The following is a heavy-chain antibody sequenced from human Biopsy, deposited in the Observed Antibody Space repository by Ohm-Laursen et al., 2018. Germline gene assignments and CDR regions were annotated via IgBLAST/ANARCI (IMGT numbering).Heavy chain of an antibody. D-gene: IGHD2-8*01. CDR3: ARDPLNGHKHFDY. CDR1: SYTFTDYN. CDR2: INCKTGAT. V-gene: IGHV1-2*02. Sequence: SVKVSCNASSYTFTDYNIHWMRQAPGQGPEWLGYINCKTGATNYAQKFQGTVTMTRDTSISTAYLALGSLRSADTAIYYCARDPLNGHKHFDYWGQGSLVTVSS. J-gene: IGHJ4*02.